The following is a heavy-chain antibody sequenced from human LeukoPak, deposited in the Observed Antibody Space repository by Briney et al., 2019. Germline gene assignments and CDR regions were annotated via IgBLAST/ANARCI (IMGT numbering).Heavy chain of an antibody. V-gene: IGHV3-23*01. J-gene: IGHJ6*02. CDR2: ISASGGST. CDR1: GFSFSTYA. Sequence: GGSLRLSCVGTGFSFSTYAMHWVRQAPGKGLEWVSSISASGGSTYSADSVKGRFTISRDNSKNTVYLQMSSLRAEDTAVYYCAKGLQHTIFGVDVCGQGTTVIVSS. CDR3: AKGLQHTIFGVDV. D-gene: IGHD3-3*01.